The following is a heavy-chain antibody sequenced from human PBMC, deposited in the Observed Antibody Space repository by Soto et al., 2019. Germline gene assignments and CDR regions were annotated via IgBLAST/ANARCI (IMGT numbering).Heavy chain of an antibody. J-gene: IGHJ4*02. Sequence: ASVKVSCKVSGYTLTELSMHWVRQAPGKGLEWIGGFDPEDGETIYAQKFQGRVTMTEDTSTDTAYMELSSLRSEVTAVYYCATAVQWLGRSPFDYWGQGTLVTVSS. D-gene: IGHD6-19*01. CDR2: FDPEDGET. CDR1: GYTLTELS. CDR3: ATAVQWLGRSPFDY. V-gene: IGHV1-24*01.